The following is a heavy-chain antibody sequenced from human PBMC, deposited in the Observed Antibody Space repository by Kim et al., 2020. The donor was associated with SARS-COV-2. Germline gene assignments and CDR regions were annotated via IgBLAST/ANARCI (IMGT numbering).Heavy chain of an antibody. J-gene: IGHJ6*02. CDR3: ARVWRGYSYGLYYYGMDV. D-gene: IGHD5-18*01. CDR2: IIPIFGTA. CDR1: GGTFSSYA. V-gene: IGHV1-69*13. Sequence: SVKVSCKASGGTFSSYAISWVRQAPGQGLEWMGGIIPIFGTANYAQKFQGRVTITADESTSTAYMELSSLRSEDTAVYYCARVWRGYSYGLYYYGMDVWGQGTTVTVSS.